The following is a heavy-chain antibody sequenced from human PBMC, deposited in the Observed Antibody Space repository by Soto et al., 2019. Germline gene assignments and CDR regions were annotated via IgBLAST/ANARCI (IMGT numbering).Heavy chain of an antibody. J-gene: IGHJ4*02. Sequence: QVQLQESGPGLVKPSQTLSLTCTVSGGSISSGGYYWSWIRQHPGKGLEWIGYIYYSGSTYYNPPLKRRVTISVGTSKIQFSLKLSSVTAADTAVYYCASSFSVAAAGPVDYWGKGTLVTVSS. V-gene: IGHV4-31*03. D-gene: IGHD6-13*01. CDR3: ASSFSVAAAGPVDY. CDR1: GGSISSGGYY. CDR2: IYYSGST.